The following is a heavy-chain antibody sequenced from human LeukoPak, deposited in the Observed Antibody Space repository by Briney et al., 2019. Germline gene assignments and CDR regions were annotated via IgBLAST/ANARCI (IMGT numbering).Heavy chain of an antibody. D-gene: IGHD5-12*01. Sequence: GGSLRLSCAASGFTFSNYGMNWVRQAPGKGLEWVSGITGPGTNTYYADSVKGRFTISRDNSKNTMYLQMNSLRAEDTAVYYCAKGSDYDPPYYYYYMDVWGKGTTVTISS. CDR2: ITGPGTNT. CDR1: GFTFSNYG. V-gene: IGHV3-23*01. CDR3: AKGSDYDPPYYYYYMDV. J-gene: IGHJ6*03.